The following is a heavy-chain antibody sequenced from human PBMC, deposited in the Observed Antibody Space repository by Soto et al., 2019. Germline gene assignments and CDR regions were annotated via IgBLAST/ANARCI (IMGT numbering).Heavy chain of an antibody. D-gene: IGHD1-26*01. Sequence: SETLSLTCSVSGGSFSSDSFIWSWVRQFPGKGLEWIGYINYSGTTYYNPSLRSRITMSVDTSKNQFSLNLSSVTAADTAVYYCARDHKWDGMDVWGQGTAVT. J-gene: IGHJ6*02. V-gene: IGHV4-31*03. CDR3: ARDHKWDGMDV. CDR1: GGSFSSDSFI. CDR2: INYSGTT.